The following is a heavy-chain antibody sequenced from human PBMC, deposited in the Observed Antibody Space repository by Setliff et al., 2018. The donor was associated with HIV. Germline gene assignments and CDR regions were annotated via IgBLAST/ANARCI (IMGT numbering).Heavy chain of an antibody. V-gene: IGHV4-61*05. Sequence: TSETLSLTCTVSGGSISNSSYYWGWIRQPPGKGLEWIGYIYYSGSTNYNPSLKSRVTISVDTSKNQSSLKVSSVTAADTAVYYCARVARGGHSSRWYYFDYWGQGTLVTVSS. CDR3: ARVARGGHSSRWYYFDY. CDR2: IYYSGST. J-gene: IGHJ4*02. D-gene: IGHD6-13*01. CDR1: GGSISNSSYY.